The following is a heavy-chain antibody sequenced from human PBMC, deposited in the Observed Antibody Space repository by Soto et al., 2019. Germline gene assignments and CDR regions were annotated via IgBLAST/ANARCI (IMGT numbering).Heavy chain of an antibody. CDR1: GVTFTSYT. CDR2: IIPILDIA. Sequence: QVQLVQSGAEVKKPGSSVKVSCKASGVTFTSYTFSWVRQAPGQGLEWMGRIIPILDIAYHAQKFQGRVTITADKSTSTAYMELSSLKSEDTAVYYCTRSSRSFGGYDYWGQGTLVTVSS. J-gene: IGHJ4*02. V-gene: IGHV1-69*02. D-gene: IGHD3-10*01. CDR3: TRSSRSFGGYDY.